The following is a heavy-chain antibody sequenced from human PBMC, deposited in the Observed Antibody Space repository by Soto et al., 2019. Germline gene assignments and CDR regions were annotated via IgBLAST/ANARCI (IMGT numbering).Heavy chain of an antibody. Sequence: QVQLVQSGAEVKKPGASVKVSCKTSGYTFTRYSISWVRQAPGQGLEWMGWISPYNGKTNYAQKVQGRVTMTTVTSTSTAYMELRSLRSDDTAVYYCARDYSCGWSTNFWGKGENWFDPWGQGTLVTVSS. CDR2: ISPYNGKT. D-gene: IGHD6-19*01. J-gene: IGHJ5*02. CDR3: ARDYSCGWSTNFWGKGENWFDP. CDR1: GYTFTRYS. V-gene: IGHV1-18*01.